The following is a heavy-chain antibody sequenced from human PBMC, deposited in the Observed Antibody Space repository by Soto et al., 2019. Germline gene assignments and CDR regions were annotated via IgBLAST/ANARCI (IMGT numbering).Heavy chain of an antibody. CDR3: ARGDSTDCSNGVCSFFYNHDMDV. J-gene: IGHJ6*04. CDR2: INPKSGGT. Sequence: SVKVSCKASGYSFTDYHIHWVRQAPGQGLDWLGRINPKSGGTSTAQKFQGWVTMTTDTSISTASMELTRLTSDDTAIYYCARGDSTDCSNGVCSFFYNHDMDVWG. D-gene: IGHD2-8*01. V-gene: IGHV1-2*04. CDR1: GYSFTDYH.